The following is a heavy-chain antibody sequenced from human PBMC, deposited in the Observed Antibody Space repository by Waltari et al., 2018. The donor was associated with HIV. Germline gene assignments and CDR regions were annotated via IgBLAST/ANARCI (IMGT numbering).Heavy chain of an antibody. V-gene: IGHV3-30*18. CDR2: ISYDESNK. CDR3: AKSVSGSSGWSLTYGMDV. CDR1: GFTFTSYG. Sequence: QVQLVESGGGVVQPGRSLRLSCAASGFTFTSYGMHGVRQAPGNGLEWVAVISYDESNKNYADSVKGRFTISRDNSKNTLSLQMNSLGIEDTAVYYCAKSVSGSSGWSLTYGMDVWGQGTTVTVSS. J-gene: IGHJ6*02. D-gene: IGHD6-19*01.